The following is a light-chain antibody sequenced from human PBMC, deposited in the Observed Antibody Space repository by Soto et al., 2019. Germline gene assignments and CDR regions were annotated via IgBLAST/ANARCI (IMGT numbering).Light chain of an antibody. CDR2: GNS. CDR1: SSNIGADYD. CDR3: QSYDSSLSGWV. V-gene: IGLV1-40*01. Sequence: QSVLTQSPSVSGAPGQRVTISCTGSSSNIGADYDVHWYQQLPGTAPKLLIYGNSNRPSGVPDRFSGSKSGTSASLAITGLQAEDEADYYCQSYDSSLSGWVFGGGTKLTVL. J-gene: IGLJ3*02.